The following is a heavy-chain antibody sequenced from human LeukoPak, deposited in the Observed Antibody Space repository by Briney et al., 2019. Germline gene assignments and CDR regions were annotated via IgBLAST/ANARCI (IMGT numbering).Heavy chain of an antibody. CDR1: RFTFSSYS. V-gene: IGHV3-21*01. J-gene: IGHJ4*02. CDR3: ARGRGNDYGNAGHFDY. CDR2: ISSSGNYI. Sequence: PGGSLRLSCAASRFTFSSYSMNWVRQAPGKGLEWVSSISSSGNYIYYADSMKGRFTISRDNSKNTLWLQMDSLRAEDTAVYYCARGRGNDYGNAGHFDYWGQGTVVTVSS. D-gene: IGHD4-11*01.